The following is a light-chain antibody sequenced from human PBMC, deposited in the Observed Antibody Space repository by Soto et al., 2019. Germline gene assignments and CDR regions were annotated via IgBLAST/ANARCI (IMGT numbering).Light chain of an antibody. V-gene: IGKV1-39*01. CDR3: QGSHNFPYI. Sequence: DIQVTQSPSSLSASVGDEVSITCRTDQPVMNYLNWYQQKAGQAPKILIFEASNLARGVPQRFSGSGFGSQFTLTIANLQPEDIAIYYCQGSHNFPYIFGQGT. CDR2: EAS. J-gene: IGKJ2*01. CDR1: QPVMNY.